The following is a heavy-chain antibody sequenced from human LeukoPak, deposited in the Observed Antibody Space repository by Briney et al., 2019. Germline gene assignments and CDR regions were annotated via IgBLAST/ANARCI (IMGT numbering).Heavy chain of an antibody. Sequence: SETLSLTCTVSGGSISSYYWSWIRQPPWRELAWIGYIYYSGSTNYNPSLKSRVTISVDTSKNQFSLKLSSVAAADTAVYYCARVRYSSGWFEVWGQGTLVTVSS. V-gene: IGHV4-59*01. CDR1: GGSISSYY. CDR3: ARVRYSSGWFEV. J-gene: IGHJ5*02. D-gene: IGHD6-19*01. CDR2: IYYSGST.